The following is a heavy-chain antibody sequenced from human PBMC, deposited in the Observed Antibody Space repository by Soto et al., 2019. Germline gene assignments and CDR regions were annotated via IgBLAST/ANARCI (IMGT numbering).Heavy chain of an antibody. CDR1: GYTLTELS. Sequence: ASVKVSCKVSGYTLTELSMHWVRQAPGKGLEWMGGFDPEDGETIYAQKFQGRVTMTEDTSTDTAYMELSSLRSEDTAVYYCATDVVFEICGVDLNPRDYGMDVWGQGTTVTVSS. D-gene: IGHD3-3*01. J-gene: IGHJ6*02. CDR3: ATDVVFEICGVDLNPRDYGMDV. V-gene: IGHV1-24*01. CDR2: FDPEDGET.